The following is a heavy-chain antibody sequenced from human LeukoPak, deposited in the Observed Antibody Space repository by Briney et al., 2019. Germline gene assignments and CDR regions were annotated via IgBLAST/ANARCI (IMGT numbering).Heavy chain of an antibody. J-gene: IGHJ4*02. D-gene: IGHD5-12*01. CDR3: AKDLGTGYSIRGYYFDY. V-gene: IGHV3-23*01. Sequence: AGGSLRLSCAASGFTFSSYAMSWVRQAPGKGLEWVSAISGSGGSTYYADSVRGRFTISRDNSKNTLYLQMNSLRAEDTAVYYCAKDLGTGYSIRGYYFDYWGQGTLVTVSS. CDR2: ISGSGGST. CDR1: GFTFSSYA.